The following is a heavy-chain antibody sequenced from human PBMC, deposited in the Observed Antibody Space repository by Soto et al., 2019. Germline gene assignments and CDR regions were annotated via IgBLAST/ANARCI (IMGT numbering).Heavy chain of an antibody. CDR1: GGSISSSSYY. V-gene: IGHV4-39*01. CDR3: ARLRLGYCSGGSCSYYYYYGMDV. D-gene: IGHD2-15*01. J-gene: IGHJ6*02. Sequence: QLQLQESGPGLVKPSETLSLTCTVSGGSISSSSYYWGWIRQPPGKGLEWIGSIYYSGSTYYNPSLKSRVTISVDTSKNQFSLKLSSVTAADTAVYYCARLRLGYCSGGSCSYYYYYGMDVWGQGTTVTVSS. CDR2: IYYSGST.